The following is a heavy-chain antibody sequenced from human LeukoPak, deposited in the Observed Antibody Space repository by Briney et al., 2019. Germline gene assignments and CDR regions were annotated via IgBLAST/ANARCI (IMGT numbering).Heavy chain of an antibody. V-gene: IGHV4-34*01. D-gene: IGHD3-10*01. CDR3: ARASGSPLYYFDY. J-gene: IGHJ4*02. Sequence: SETLSLTCAVYGGSFSGYYWSWIRQPPGKGLEWIGEINHSGSTNYNPSLKSRVTISVDTSKNQFSLKLSSVTAADTAVYDCARASGSPLYYFDYWGQGTLVTVSS. CDR1: GGSFSGYY. CDR2: INHSGST.